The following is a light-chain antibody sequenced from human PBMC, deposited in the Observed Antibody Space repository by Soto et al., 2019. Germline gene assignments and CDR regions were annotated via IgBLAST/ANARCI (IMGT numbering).Light chain of an antibody. CDR2: DAS. J-gene: IGKJ1*01. Sequence: EIVLTQSPATLSLSPGERATLSCRASQSVSRYLAWYQHKPGQAPRLLIYDASKRATGIPARFSGSGSGTDFTLTISSPEPEDFSVYYCQQRSNWPPTWTFGQGTRVEIK. V-gene: IGKV3-11*01. CDR3: QQRSNWPPTWT. CDR1: QSVSRY.